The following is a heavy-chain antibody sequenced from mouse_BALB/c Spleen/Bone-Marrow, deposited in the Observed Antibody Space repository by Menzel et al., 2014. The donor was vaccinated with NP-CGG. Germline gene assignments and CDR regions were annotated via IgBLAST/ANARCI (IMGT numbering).Heavy chain of an antibody. V-gene: IGHV1-82*01. CDR2: IYPGDGDT. CDR3: ARHAYGNSYWYFDV. CDR1: GYAFSSSW. D-gene: IGHD2-1*01. Sequence: QVQLQQSGPELVKPGASVKISCKASGYAFSSSWMNWVKQRPGQGLEWIGRIYPGDGDTNYNGKFKGKATLTANKSSSTACMQLSSLTSVDSAVYFCARHAYGNSYWYFDVWGAGTTVTVSS. J-gene: IGHJ1*01.